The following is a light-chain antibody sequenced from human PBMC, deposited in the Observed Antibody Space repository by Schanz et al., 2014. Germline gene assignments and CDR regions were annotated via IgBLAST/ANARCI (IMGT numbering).Light chain of an antibody. J-gene: IGKJ2*02. CDR3: QQSSDWPRWT. CDR1: QSVSSSY. CDR2: EAS. V-gene: IGKV3D-20*02. Sequence: EIVLTQSPGTLSLSPGERATLSCRASQSVSSSYLAWYQQKPGLAPRLLIYEASKRATGIPNRFSGSGSGTDFTLTISSLEPEDFAVYFCQQSSDWPRWTFGQGTKLEI.